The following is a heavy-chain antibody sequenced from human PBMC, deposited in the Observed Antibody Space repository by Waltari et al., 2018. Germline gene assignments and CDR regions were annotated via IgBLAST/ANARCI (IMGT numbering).Heavy chain of an antibody. CDR1: GYTFTGYY. CDR3: ARSSGWYGGDY. D-gene: IGHD6-19*01. Sequence: QVQLVQSGAEVKKPGASVKVSCKASGYTFTGYYMHWVRQAPGQGLEWMGWSNLNSGGTNYAQRFQGRVTMTRDTSISTAYMELSRLRSDDTAVYYCARSSGWYGGDYWGQGTLLTVSS. V-gene: IGHV1-2*02. J-gene: IGHJ4*02. CDR2: SNLNSGGT.